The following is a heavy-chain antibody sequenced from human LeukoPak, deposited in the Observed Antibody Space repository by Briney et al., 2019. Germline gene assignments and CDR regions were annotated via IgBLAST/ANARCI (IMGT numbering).Heavy chain of an antibody. CDR1: GFSLSTTGVG. D-gene: IGHD3-10*01. CDR3: ARPYFFGSGLYFDY. J-gene: IGHJ4*02. CDR2: VYWDDDK. Sequence: SGPTLVNPTQTLTLTCTFSGFSLSTTGVGVGWIRQPPGKALEWLAHVYWDDDKRYSPSLKTRLTITKDTSKNQVVLTMTNMDPVDTATYFCARPYFFGSGLYFDYWGQGTLVTVSS. V-gene: IGHV2-5*02.